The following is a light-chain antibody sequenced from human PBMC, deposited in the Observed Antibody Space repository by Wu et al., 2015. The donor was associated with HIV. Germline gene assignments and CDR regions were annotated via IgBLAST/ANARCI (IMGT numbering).Light chain of an antibody. CDR1: QSFSSN. CDR2: GAS. CDR3: QQRADWRT. Sequence: EIVMTQSPATLSVSPGERATLSCRASQSFSSNLAWYQQKPGLAPRLLIYGASTRATGIPARFSGSGSGTEFTLTISSLQSEDFAVYYCQQRADWRTFGQGTKVEI. V-gene: IGKV3-15*01. J-gene: IGKJ1*01.